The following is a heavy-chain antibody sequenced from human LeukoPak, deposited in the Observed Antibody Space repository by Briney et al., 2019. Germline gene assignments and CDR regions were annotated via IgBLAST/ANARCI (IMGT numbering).Heavy chain of an antibody. D-gene: IGHD1/OR15-1a*01. CDR3: ARGPYNWNNERDAFDI. V-gene: IGHV4-34*01. Sequence: PSETLSLTCAVSGGSLSGNYWSWIRQSPGKGLEWIGEINHSGSTNYNPSLKSRVTISVDTSKNQFSLKLSSVTAADTAVYYCARGPYNWNNERDAFDIWGQGTMVTVSS. CDR2: INHSGST. CDR1: GGSLSGNY. J-gene: IGHJ3*02.